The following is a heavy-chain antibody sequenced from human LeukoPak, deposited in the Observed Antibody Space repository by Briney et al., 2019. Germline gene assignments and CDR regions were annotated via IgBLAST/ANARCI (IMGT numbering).Heavy chain of an antibody. D-gene: IGHD3-10*01. CDR2: IYYSGST. V-gene: IGHV4-59*01. CDR3: ARGRARSGSVSMMDV. CDR1: GGSISSYY. J-gene: IGHJ6*04. Sequence: SETLSLICTVSGGSISSYYWSWIRQPPGKGLEWIGYIYYSGSTNYNPSLKSRVTISVDTSKNQFSLKLSSVTAADTAVYYCARGRARSGSVSMMDVWGKGTTVTVSS.